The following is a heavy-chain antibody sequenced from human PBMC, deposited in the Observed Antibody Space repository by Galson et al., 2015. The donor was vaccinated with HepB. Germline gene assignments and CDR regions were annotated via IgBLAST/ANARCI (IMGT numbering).Heavy chain of an antibody. CDR2: TTNDGVT. CDR1: GFTVSTNY. J-gene: IGHJ6*03. Sequence: SLRLSCAASGFTVSTNYMSWVRQAPGKGLEWVSFTTNDGVTYYAGSVKGRFTVSRDSSKNTFYVQMSSLRAEDTAVYYCAGNMDVWGKGTTVTVSS. V-gene: IGHV3-53*01. CDR3: AGNMDV.